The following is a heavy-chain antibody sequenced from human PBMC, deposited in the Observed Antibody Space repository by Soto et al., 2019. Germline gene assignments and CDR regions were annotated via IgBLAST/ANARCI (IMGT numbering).Heavy chain of an antibody. V-gene: IGHV3-33*01. CDR3: ARYEGEATPDS. Sequence: QVQLVESGGGVVQPGRSLRLSCAASGFTFSSYGMHWVRQAPGKGLEWVAVIWYDGSNKYYADSVKGRFTISRDNSKNPLELEMKRLRAEGTGGVYRARYEGEATPDSWGQGTLVTVSS. CDR1: GFTFSSYG. CDR2: IWYDGSNK. J-gene: IGHJ4*02. D-gene: IGHD3-16*01.